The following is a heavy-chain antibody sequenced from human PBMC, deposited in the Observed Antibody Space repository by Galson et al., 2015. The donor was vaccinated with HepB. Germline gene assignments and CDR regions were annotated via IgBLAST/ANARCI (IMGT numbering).Heavy chain of an antibody. V-gene: IGHV1-18*01. CDR1: GYKFTNYG. Sequence: SVKVSCKASGYKFTNYGINWVRQAPEQGLEWMGWISIYNGDTDYAQKFQGRVTTTTDRSTSTAYMELRSLRFDDTAVYYCARARYSTSPPDYWGQGTLVTVSS. J-gene: IGHJ4*02. CDR2: ISIYNGDT. CDR3: ARARYSTSPPDY. D-gene: IGHD2/OR15-2a*01.